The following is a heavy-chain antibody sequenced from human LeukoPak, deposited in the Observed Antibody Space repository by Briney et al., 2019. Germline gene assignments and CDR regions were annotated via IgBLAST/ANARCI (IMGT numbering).Heavy chain of an antibody. D-gene: IGHD3-22*01. CDR2: VTPMFGTA. Sequence: GGSLRLSCAASGFTFSSYAMSWVRQAPGQGLEWMGGVTPMFGTANYAQKFQGRVTITADESTSTAYMELSSLRSEDTAVYYCVRDGSYYDNSGYYYLYWGQGTLVTVSS. CDR1: GFTFSSYA. V-gene: IGHV1-69*01. CDR3: VRDGSYYDNSGYYYLY. J-gene: IGHJ4*02.